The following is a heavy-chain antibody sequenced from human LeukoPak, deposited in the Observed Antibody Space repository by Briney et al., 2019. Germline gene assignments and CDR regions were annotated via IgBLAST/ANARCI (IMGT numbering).Heavy chain of an antibody. D-gene: IGHD4-17*01. V-gene: IGHV4-59*01. CDR3: ARVRGNDYGDYGFGGIDP. CDR1: GGSISSYY. J-gene: IGHJ5*02. Sequence: KSSETLSLTCTVSGGSISSYYWSWIRQPPGKGLEWIGYIYYSGSTNYNPSLKSRVTISVDTSKNQFSLKLSSVTAADTAVYYCARVRGNDYGDYGFGGIDPWGQGTLVTVSS. CDR2: IYYSGST.